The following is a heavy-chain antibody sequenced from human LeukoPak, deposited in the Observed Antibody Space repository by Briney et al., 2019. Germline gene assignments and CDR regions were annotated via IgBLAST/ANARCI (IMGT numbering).Heavy chain of an antibody. D-gene: IGHD3-3*01. Sequence: ASVKVSCKASGGTFSSYAISWVRQAPGQGLEWMGGIIPIFGTANYAQKFQGRVTITADKSTSTAYMELSSLRSEDTAVYYCARGIERITIFGVVYDYYYYMDVWGKGTTVTVSS. CDR1: GGTFSSYA. CDR2: IIPIFGTA. V-gene: IGHV1-69*06. J-gene: IGHJ6*03. CDR3: ARGIERITIFGVVYDYYYYMDV.